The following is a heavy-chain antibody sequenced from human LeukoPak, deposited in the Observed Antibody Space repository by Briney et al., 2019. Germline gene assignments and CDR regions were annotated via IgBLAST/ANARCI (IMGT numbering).Heavy chain of an antibody. CDR1: GFTFSSYW. D-gene: IGHD2-21*02. CDR2: IKQDGTVQ. CDR3: ARDYTATGAMDV. V-gene: IGHV3-7*01. J-gene: IGHJ6*02. Sequence: PGGSLRLSCEASGFTFSSYWMSWVRQAPGKGLQWLANIKQDGTVQHYVDSVKGRFTISRDNAKNSLFLQMNSLRAEDTALYYCARDYTATGAMDVWGQGTTVTVS.